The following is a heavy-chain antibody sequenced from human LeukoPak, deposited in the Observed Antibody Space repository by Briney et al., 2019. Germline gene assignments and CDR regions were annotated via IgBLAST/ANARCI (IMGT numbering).Heavy chain of an antibody. D-gene: IGHD2-8*01. Sequence: GASVKVSCKASGYTFPDYYIHWVRQAPGQGLEWMGWTNPNSGDTSYAQRFQDRVTMTRDTLVTTAYMEVCSLRSDDTAVYYCARGGTTYGECCRFDYWGQGTLVTVSS. CDR1: GYTFPDYY. CDR3: ARGGTTYGECCRFDY. CDR2: TNPNSGDT. J-gene: IGHJ4*02. V-gene: IGHV1-2*02.